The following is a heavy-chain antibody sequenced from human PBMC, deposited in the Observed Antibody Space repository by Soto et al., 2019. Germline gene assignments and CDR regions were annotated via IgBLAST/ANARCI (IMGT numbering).Heavy chain of an antibody. J-gene: IGHJ4*02. Sequence: SGPTLVNPIDTLTLTCSVSGFSLTLGRMAVTWIRQPPGKALEWLAHILSTGETSYATSLKTRVTISKDISKSQVLLTMTNVDPVDTATYFCARIDYTGSPLIDYWGKGTLVTVSS. CDR1: GFSLTLGRMA. V-gene: IGHV2-26*01. CDR2: ILSTGET. D-gene: IGHD1-26*01. CDR3: ARIDYTGSPLIDY.